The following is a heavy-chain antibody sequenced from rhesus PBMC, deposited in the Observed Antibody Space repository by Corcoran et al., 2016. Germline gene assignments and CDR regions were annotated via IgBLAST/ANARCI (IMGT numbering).Heavy chain of an antibody. D-gene: IGHD3-28*01. Sequence: EVRLVESGVGLVQPGGSLRLSCAAFGFPFSSYYISWVRQAPGKGPEWVGFIRNKANGGTAEYDASVKGRFTISRDDSKSIASLQMNSLKTEDTAVYYCARDLSTYYYDSGYNYWGQGVLVTVSS. V-gene: IGHV3-116*02. CDR1: GFPFSSYY. CDR2: IRNKANGGTA. CDR3: ARDLSTYYYDSGYNY. J-gene: IGHJ4*01.